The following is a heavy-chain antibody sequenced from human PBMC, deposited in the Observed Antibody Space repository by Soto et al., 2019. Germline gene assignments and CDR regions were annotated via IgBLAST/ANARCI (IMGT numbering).Heavy chain of an antibody. D-gene: IGHD6-13*01. CDR2: IHSSGST. CDR1: GASMNSYH. J-gene: IGHJ5*02. Sequence: QVQLQASGPGLVKPSETLSLTCTVSGASMNSYHWSWIRQPAGKGLEWIGHIHSSGSTNYNPSLKSRVTMSVDTSKNQFSLRLMFLTAADTAVYYCARDQGVAAAGITWFDPWGQGALVTVSS. CDR3: ARDQGVAAAGITWFDP. V-gene: IGHV4-4*07.